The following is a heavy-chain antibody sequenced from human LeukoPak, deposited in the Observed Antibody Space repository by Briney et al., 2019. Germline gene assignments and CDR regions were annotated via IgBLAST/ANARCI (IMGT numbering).Heavy chain of an antibody. D-gene: IGHD3-22*01. J-gene: IGHJ4*02. CDR3: ARANGETFYDSSGYYDY. Sequence: SETLSLTCTVSGGPISSYYWSWIRQPPGKGLEWIGYIYYSGSTNYNPSLKSRVTISVDTSKNQFSLKLSSVTAADTAVYYCARANGETFYDSSGYYDYWGQGTLVTVSS. CDR2: IYYSGST. CDR1: GGPISSYY. V-gene: IGHV4-59*01.